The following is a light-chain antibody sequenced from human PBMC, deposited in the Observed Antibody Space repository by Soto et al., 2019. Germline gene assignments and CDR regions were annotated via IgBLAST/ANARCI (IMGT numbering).Light chain of an antibody. CDR1: SSDVGAYDY. CDR2: EVS. J-gene: IGLJ1*01. CDR3: SSYTSSSTLV. Sequence: QSALTQPASVSGSPGQSITISCTGTSSDVGAYDYVSWYQQHPGKAPKLMIYEVSDRPPGVSNRFSGSKSGNTASLTISGLQPEDEADYYCSSYTSSSTLVFGTGTKLTVL. V-gene: IGLV2-14*01.